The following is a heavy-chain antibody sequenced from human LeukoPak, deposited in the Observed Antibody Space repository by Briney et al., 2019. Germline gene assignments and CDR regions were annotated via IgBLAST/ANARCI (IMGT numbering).Heavy chain of an antibody. V-gene: IGHV1-46*01. CDR2: INPSGGST. CDR1: GYTFTSYY. D-gene: IGHD3-22*01. J-gene: IGHJ5*02. Sequence: ASVKVSCKASGYTFTSYYMHWVRQAPGQGLEWMGIINPSGGSTSNAQKFQGRVTMTRDTSISTAYMELSRLRSDDTAVYYCARGTRRYYYDSSGYYPFDPWGQGTLVTVSS. CDR3: ARGTRRYYYDSSGYYPFDP.